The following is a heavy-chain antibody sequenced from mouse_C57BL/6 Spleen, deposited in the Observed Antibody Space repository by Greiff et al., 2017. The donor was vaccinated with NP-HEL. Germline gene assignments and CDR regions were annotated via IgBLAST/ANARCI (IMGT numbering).Heavy chain of an antibody. CDR1: GFTFSDYY. J-gene: IGHJ1*03. V-gene: IGHV5-12*01. D-gene: IGHD2-4*01. CDR3: ARRGDYDLWYFDV. Sequence: EVQGVESGGGLVQPGGSLKLSCAASGFTFSDYYMYWVRQTPEKRLEWVAYISNGGGSTYYPDTVKGRFTISRDNAKNTLYLQMSRLKSEDTAMYYCARRGDYDLWYFDVWGTGTTVTVSS. CDR2: ISNGGGST.